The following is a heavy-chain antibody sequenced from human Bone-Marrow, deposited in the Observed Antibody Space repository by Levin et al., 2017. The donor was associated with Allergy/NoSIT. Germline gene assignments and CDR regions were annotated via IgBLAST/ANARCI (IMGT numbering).Heavy chain of an antibody. V-gene: IGHV4-59*01. CDR2: VFHSGNT. J-gene: IGHJ2*01. D-gene: IGHD7-27*01. CDR1: GASFSDYY. Sequence: SETLSLTCTVSGASFSDYYWGWLRQPPGKGLEWIGSVFHSGNTNSNPSLKSRVTISVDPSKRQVSLTLTSMTPADTAIYFCARDLGIMEGFFDLWGRGTLVTVSS. CDR3: ARDLGIMEGFFDL.